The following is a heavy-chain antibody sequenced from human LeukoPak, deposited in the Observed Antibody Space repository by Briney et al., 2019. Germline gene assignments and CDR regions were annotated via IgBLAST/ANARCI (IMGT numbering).Heavy chain of an antibody. CDR1: GGSFSGYY. Sequence: SQTLSLTCAVYGGSFSGYYWGWIRQPPGKGLEWIGEINHSGSTNYNPSLKSRVTISVDTSKNQFSLRLSSVTAADTAVYYCASFLMGTRRDYWGQGTLVTVSS. CDR2: INHSGST. D-gene: IGHD7-27*01. CDR3: ASFLMGTRRDY. J-gene: IGHJ4*02. V-gene: IGHV4-34*01.